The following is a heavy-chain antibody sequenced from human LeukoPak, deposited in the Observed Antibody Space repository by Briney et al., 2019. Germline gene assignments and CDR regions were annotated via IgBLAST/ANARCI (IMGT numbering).Heavy chain of an antibody. V-gene: IGHV3-30*04. CDR2: MPYDGSNT. J-gene: IGHJ4*02. D-gene: IGHD3-3*01. Sequence: GGSLRLSCTTSGFILREVAMYGVRQARGRGRQWVALMPYDGSNTYYADSVKDRFTISRDNYKNTLYLQMNSLIIEDTAVYYCARSPSGSFDYWGQGTLVTVSS. CDR3: ARSPSGSFDY. CDR1: GFILREVA.